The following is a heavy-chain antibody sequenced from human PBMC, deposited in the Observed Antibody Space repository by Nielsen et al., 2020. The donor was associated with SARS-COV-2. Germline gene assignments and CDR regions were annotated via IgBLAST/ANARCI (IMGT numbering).Heavy chain of an antibody. CDR2: IDWDDDK. J-gene: IGHJ4*02. CDR3: ARINAGIAAAADY. V-gene: IGHV2-70*11. CDR1: GGSVSSGSYY. Sequence: TLSLTCTVSGGSVSSGSYYWSWIRQPPGKALEWLARIDWDDDKYYSTSLKTRLTISKDTSKNQVVLTMTNMDPVDTATYYCARINAGIAAAADYWGQGTLVTVSS. D-gene: IGHD6-13*01.